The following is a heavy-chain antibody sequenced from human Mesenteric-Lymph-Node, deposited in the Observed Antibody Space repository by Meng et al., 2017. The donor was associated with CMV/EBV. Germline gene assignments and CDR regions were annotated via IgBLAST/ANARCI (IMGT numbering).Heavy chain of an antibody. CDR3: TRGGWRLDMDYYFDY. CDR1: GFTFSAYS. J-gene: IGHJ4*02. V-gene: IGHV3-48*04. D-gene: IGHD3-3*01. CDR2: ISSSSSTI. Sequence: GESLKISCATSGFTFSAYSMNWVRQAPGKGLEWVSYISSSSSTIYYADSMKGRFTISRDNAKNSLYLQMSSLGAEDTAVYYCTRGGWRLDMDYYFDYWGQGTLVTVSS.